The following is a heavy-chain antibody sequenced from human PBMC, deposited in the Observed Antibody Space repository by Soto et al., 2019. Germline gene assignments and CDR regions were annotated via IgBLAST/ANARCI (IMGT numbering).Heavy chain of an antibody. J-gene: IGHJ5*01. V-gene: IGHV3-11*01. D-gene: IGHD1-7*01. Sequence: GGSLRLSCAASGFTFSDYYMSWIRQAPGKGLEWVSYISSSGSTIYYADSVRGRFTISRDNAKNSLYLQMNSLRAEDTAVYYCARETSELYNWIDFWGQGTLVTVSS. CDR3: ARETSELYNWIDF. CDR2: ISSSGSTI. CDR1: GFTFSDYY.